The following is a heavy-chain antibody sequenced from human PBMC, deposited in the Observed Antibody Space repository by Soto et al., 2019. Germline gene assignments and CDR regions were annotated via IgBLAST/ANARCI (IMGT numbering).Heavy chain of an antibody. CDR2: ISGSGGST. CDR1: GFTFSSYA. J-gene: IGHJ4*02. CDR3: ASHHIVVVTAILD. D-gene: IGHD2-21*02. Sequence: EVQLLESGGGLVQPGGSLRLSCAASGFTFSSYAMSWVRQAPGKGLEWVSAISGSGGSTYYADSVKGRFTISRDNSKNTLYLQMHSLRAEDTAVDYCASHHIVVVTAILDWVRGTLVTVSS. V-gene: IGHV3-23*01.